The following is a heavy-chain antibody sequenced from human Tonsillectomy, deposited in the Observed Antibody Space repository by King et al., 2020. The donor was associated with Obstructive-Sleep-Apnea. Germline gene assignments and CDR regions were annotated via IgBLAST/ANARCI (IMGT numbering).Heavy chain of an antibody. Sequence: VQLVESGAEVKKPGESLRISCEGSGYSFTNYWITWVRQMPGKGLEWMGTIDPGDSYTNYSPSFQGHSTISADKSISTSYLHGSSLKASDTAIYYCARRFLGYCGTTSCSHFDYWGQGTLVTVSS. CDR3: ARRFLGYCGTTSCSHFDY. CDR1: GYSFTNYW. J-gene: IGHJ4*02. CDR2: IDPGDSYT. D-gene: IGHD2-2*01. V-gene: IGHV5-10-1*01.